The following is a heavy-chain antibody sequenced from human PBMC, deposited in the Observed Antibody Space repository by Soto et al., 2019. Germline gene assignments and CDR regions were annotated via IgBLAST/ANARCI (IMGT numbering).Heavy chain of an antibody. V-gene: IGHV1-2*02. CDR1: GYTFTGYY. CDR2: INPNSGGT. Sequence: ASVEVSCKXSGYTFTGYYMHWVRQAPGQGLEWMGWINPNSGGTNYAQKFQGRVTMTRDTSISTAYMELSRLRSDDTAVYYCARAPEFDYYDCSGYSVPYRYWGQGTLVTVSS. D-gene: IGHD3-22*01. J-gene: IGHJ4*02. CDR3: ARAPEFDYYDCSGYSVPYRY.